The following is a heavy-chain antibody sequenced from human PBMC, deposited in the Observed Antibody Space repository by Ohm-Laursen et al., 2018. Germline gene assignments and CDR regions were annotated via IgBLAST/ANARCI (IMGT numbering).Heavy chain of an antibody. V-gene: IGHV4-59*08. D-gene: IGHD3-22*01. CDR1: GGSISSYY. J-gene: IGHJ5*02. Sequence: TLSLTCTVSGGSISSYYWSWIRQPPGKGLEWIGYIYYSGSTNYNPSLKSRVTISVDTSKNQFSLKLSSVTAADTAVYYCATFIHYYDSSGYYYAGWFDPWGQGTLVTVSS. CDR3: ATFIHYYDSSGYYYAGWFDP. CDR2: IYYSGST.